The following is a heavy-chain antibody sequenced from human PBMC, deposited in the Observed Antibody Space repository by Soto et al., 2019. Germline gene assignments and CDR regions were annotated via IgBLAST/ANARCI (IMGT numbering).Heavy chain of an antibody. Sequence: QVQLVQSGAEVKNPGASVKVSCKASGYIFTSYHMHWVRQAPGQGLGWMGIINPSGGSTDYAQKFQGRVTMTSDTSTSTVYMELSTLRSDDTAVYYCARAGINWFDPWGQGTLVIVSS. D-gene: IGHD6-13*01. CDR2: INPSGGST. V-gene: IGHV1-46*01. J-gene: IGHJ5*02. CDR1: GYIFTSYH. CDR3: ARAGINWFDP.